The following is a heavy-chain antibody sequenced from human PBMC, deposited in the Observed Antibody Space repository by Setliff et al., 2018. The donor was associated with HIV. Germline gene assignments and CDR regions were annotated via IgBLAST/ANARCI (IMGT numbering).Heavy chain of an antibody. J-gene: IGHJ5*02. D-gene: IGHD2-2*02. CDR1: GFIFGDYY. CDR3: ATDRVLPSAIRGGWLDP. Sequence: KGSGFIFGDYYMHWVQLAPGKGLEWMGRVDPEDGETIYAEKFQGRLTITADTSTDTTYMELSSLRADDTAIYYCATDRVLPSAIRGGWLDPWGQGTLVTVSS. V-gene: IGHV1-69-2*01. CDR2: VDPEDGET.